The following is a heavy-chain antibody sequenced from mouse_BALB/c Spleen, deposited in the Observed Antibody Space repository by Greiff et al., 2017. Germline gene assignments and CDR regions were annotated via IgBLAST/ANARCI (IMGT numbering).Heavy chain of an antibody. Sequence: EVMLVESGGDLVKPGGSLKLSCAASGFTFSSYGMSWVRQTPDKRLEWVATISSGGSYTYYPDSVKGRFTISRDNAKNTLYLQMSSLKSEDTAMYYCARQGGITTTYYFDYWGQGTTLTVSS. J-gene: IGHJ2*01. V-gene: IGHV5-6*02. CDR3: ARQGGITTTYYFDY. CDR1: GFTFSSYG. D-gene: IGHD1-1*01. CDR2: ISSGGSYT.